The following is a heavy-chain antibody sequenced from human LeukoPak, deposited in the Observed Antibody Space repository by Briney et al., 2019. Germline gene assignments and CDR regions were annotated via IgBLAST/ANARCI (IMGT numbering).Heavy chain of an antibody. D-gene: IGHD3-10*01. CDR3: ARSIIRGLITGVCDY. Sequence: PSETLSLTCTVSGGSISSDNYYWSWFRQPPGKELEWIGRIYSSGDTNYNPSLKGRGSISLDTSNNQFSLKLSSVTAADTAMYYCARSIIRGLITGVCDYWGQGTLVTVSS. J-gene: IGHJ4*02. V-gene: IGHV4-61*02. CDR1: GGSISSDNYY. CDR2: IYSSGDT.